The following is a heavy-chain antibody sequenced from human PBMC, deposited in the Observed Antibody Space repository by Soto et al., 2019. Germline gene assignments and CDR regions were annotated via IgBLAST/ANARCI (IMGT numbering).Heavy chain of an antibody. CDR3: ASNSNRGCSVYYYYYMDV. CDR1: GGSISSSSYY. CDR2: IYYSGST. Sequence: SETLSLTCTVSGGSISSSSYYWGWIRQPPGKGLEWIGSIYYSGSTYYNPSLKSRVTISVDTSKNQFSLKLSSVTAADTAVYYCASNSNRGCSVYYYYYMDVWGKGTTVTVSS. V-gene: IGHV4-39*01. J-gene: IGHJ6*03. D-gene: IGHD2-15*01.